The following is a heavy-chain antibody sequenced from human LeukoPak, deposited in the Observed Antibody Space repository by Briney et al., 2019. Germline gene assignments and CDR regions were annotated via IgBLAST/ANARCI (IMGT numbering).Heavy chain of an antibody. D-gene: IGHD2-2*02. J-gene: IGHJ4*02. CDR2: INPNSGGT. CDR1: GYTSTGYY. Sequence: ASVKVSCKASGYTSTGYYMHWVRRAPGQGLEWMGWINPNSGGTNYAQKFQGRVTITRDTSISTAYMELSRLRSDDTAVYYCARTPTRIPAAILGYWGQGTLVTVSS. V-gene: IGHV1-2*02. CDR3: ARTPTRIPAAILGY.